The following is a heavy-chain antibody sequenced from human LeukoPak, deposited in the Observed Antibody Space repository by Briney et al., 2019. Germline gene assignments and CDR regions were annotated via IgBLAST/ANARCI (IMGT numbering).Heavy chain of an antibody. D-gene: IGHD5-24*01. CDR1: GGSISSYY. V-gene: IGHV4-4*07. CDR3: ARVEMATIGYYYGMDV. Sequence: SETLSLTCTVSGGSISSYYWSWIRQPAGRGLEWIGRIYTSGSTNYNPSLKSRVTISVDTSKNQFSLKLSSVTAADTAVYYCARVEMATIGYYYGMDVWGQGTTVTVSS. J-gene: IGHJ6*02. CDR2: IYTSGST.